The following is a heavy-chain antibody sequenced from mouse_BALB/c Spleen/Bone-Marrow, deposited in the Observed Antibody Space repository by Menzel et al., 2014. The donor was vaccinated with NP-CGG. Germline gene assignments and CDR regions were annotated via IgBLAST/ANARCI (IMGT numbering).Heavy chain of an antibody. D-gene: IGHD2-4*01. V-gene: IGHV2-2*02. CDR3: ARNYDYDAYYFDY. J-gene: IGHJ2*02. CDR2: ILSGGSS. Sequence: QVQLKESGPGLVQPSQSLSIPCTVSGFSLTTYGIHWIRQSPGKGLEWLGVILSGGSSDYNAAFISRVSINKDNSKSQVFFKRNSLQANDTAIYYCARNYDYDAYYFDYRGQGTFITVSS. CDR1: GFSLTTYG.